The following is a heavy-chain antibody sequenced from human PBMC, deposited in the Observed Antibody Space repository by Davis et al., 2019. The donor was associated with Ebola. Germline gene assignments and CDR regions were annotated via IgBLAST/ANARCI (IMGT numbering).Heavy chain of an antibody. J-gene: IGHJ5*02. V-gene: IGHV4-4*02. CDR1: GGSTSSSNW. CDR3: ARDKEYYYDSSGYYYSSFWFDP. CDR2: IYHSGST. Sequence: SETLSLTCAVSGGSTSSSNWWSWVRQPPGKGLEWIGEIYHSGSTNYNPSLKSRVTISVDKSKNQFSLKLSSVTAADTAVYYCARDKEYYYDSSGYYYSSFWFDPWGQGTLVTVSS. D-gene: IGHD3-22*01.